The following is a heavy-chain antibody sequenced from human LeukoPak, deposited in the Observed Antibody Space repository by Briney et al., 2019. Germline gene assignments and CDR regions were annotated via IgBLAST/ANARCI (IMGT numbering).Heavy chain of an antibody. CDR3: ARDRGSSSYARFDL. V-gene: IGHV1-69*10. D-gene: IGHD6-6*01. J-gene: IGHJ2*01. CDR2: IIPILAIA. CDR1: GGTLTNYV. Sequence: GASVKVSCKASGGTLTNYVITWVRQGPGQGLEWMGRIIPILAIANYAQKFQGRVTITADKSTSTAFMELSSLRSEDTAVYYCARDRGSSSYARFDLWGRGTLVTVSS.